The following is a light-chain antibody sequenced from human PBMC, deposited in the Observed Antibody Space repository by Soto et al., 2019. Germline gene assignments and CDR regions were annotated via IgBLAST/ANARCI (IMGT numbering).Light chain of an antibody. J-gene: IGLJ1*01. V-gene: IGLV2-14*01. Sequence: QSVLTQPASVSGSPGQSITISCTGTSSDVGGYNYVSWYRQHPGRAPKLMIYDVSNRPSGVSNRFSGSKSGNTASLTISGLQAEDEAECSFILYTRGSTYVFGTATQVTLL. CDR3: ILYTRGSTYV. CDR2: DVS. CDR1: SSDVGGYNY.